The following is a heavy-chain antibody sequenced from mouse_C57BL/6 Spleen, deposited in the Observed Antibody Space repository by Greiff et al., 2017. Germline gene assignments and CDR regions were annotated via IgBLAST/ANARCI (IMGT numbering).Heavy chain of an antibody. CDR3: ARPDGYDWYFDV. D-gene: IGHD2-3*01. J-gene: IGHJ1*03. CDR2: ISSGSSTI. Sequence: DVKLVESGGGLVKPGGSLKLSCAASGFTFSDYGMHWVRQDPEKGLEWVAYISSGSSTIYYADTVQGRFTISRDKAKNTLFLQMTSLRSEDTAMYYCARPDGYDWYFDVWGTGTTVTVSS. CDR1: GFTFSDYG. V-gene: IGHV5-17*01.